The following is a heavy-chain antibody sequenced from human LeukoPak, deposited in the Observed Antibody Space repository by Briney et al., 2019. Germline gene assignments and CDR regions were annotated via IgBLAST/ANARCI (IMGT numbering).Heavy chain of an antibody. CDR3: AKGGHDFNPFYW. CDR2: IKGGGGGP. CDR1: GFTFSTYA. J-gene: IGHJ4*02. Sequence: GGSLRLSCAAPGFTFSTYAMGWVRQAPGKGLEWVSSIKGGGGGPFYADSVKGRFTISRDNSKNTLFLQLDSLRAEDSAVYYCAKGGHDFNPFYWWGQGTLVTVSS. D-gene: IGHD2-21*02. V-gene: IGHV3-23*01.